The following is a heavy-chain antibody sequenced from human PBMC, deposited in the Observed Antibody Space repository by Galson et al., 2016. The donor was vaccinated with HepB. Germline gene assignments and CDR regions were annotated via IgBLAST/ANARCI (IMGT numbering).Heavy chain of an antibody. D-gene: IGHD3-16*01. CDR3: ATDRGRSPFDY. CDR1: GYTFTNYG. V-gene: IGHV3-33*01. J-gene: IGHJ4*02. CDR2: IWSDGSNK. Sequence: SCKASGYTFTNYGISRVRQAPGKGLEWVTVIWSDGSNKDYADSVKGRFTISRDNSKNTLYLQMNSLRAEDTAVYYCATDRGRSPFDYWGQGTLVTVSS.